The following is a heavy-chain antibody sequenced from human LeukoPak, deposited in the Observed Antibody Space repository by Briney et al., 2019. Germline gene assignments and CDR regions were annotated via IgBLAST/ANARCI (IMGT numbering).Heavy chain of an antibody. CDR2: IRSKVYGGTP. V-gene: IGHV3-49*04. Sequence: GGSLRLSCITSGFTFGDYAMTWVRQAPGKGLEWVGFIRSKVYGGTPEYAASVKGRFTISRDDSKGIAYLQMNSLKTEDTAVYYCTRDQTPYYWGQGTLVIVSS. J-gene: IGHJ4*02. CDR1: GFTFGDYA. CDR3: TRDQTPYY.